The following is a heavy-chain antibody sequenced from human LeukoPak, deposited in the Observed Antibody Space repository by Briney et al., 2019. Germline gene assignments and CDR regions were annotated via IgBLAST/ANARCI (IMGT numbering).Heavy chain of an antibody. CDR2: ISAYNGNT. CDR3: ARDSGSSWYENFDY. V-gene: IGHV1-18*04. J-gene: IGHJ4*02. D-gene: IGHD6-13*01. Sequence: ASVKVSCKASGYTFTSYGISWVRHAPGQGLEWMGWISAYNGNTNYAQKLQGRVTMTTDTSTSTAYMELRSLRSDDTAVYYCARDSGSSWYENFDYWGQGTLVTVSS. CDR1: GYTFTSYG.